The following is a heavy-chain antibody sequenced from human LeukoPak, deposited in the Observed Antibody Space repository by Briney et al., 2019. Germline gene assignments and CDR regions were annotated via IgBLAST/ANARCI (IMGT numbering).Heavy chain of an antibody. CDR3: ARKGLPDY. Sequence: GGSLRLSCAASGFTFSSYSMNWVRQAPGKGLEWVSYISSNSSTIYYADSVKGRFTISRDNAKNSLYLQMNSLRAEDTAVYYCARKGLPDYWGQGTLVTVSS. CDR1: GFTFSSYS. CDR2: ISSNSSTI. J-gene: IGHJ4*02. D-gene: IGHD4-11*01. V-gene: IGHV3-48*04.